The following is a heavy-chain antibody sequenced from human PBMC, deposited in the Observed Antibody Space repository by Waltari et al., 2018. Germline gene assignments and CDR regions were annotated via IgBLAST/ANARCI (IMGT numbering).Heavy chain of an antibody. CDR1: GFTCSNYA. V-gene: IGHV3-23*01. CDR3: AKEAGQALPFDY. J-gene: IGHJ4*02. CDR2: ISGDATRT. D-gene: IGHD2-21*01. Sequence: EVQLLQSGGGLVQPGGSLRLSCAASGFTCSNYAMSWVSQAPGKGLEWVSAISGDATRTYYADSVKGRFTISRDNSKNTLYLQMGSLRADDTAVYYCAKEAGQALPFDYWGQGTLVTVSS.